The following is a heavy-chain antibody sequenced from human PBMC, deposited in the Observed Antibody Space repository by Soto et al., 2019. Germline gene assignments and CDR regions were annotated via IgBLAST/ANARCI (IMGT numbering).Heavy chain of an antibody. Sequence: QVQLVQSGAEVKKPGSSVKVSCKASGGTFSSYAISWVRQAPGQGLEWMGGIIPIFGTANYAQKFQGRVTITADKSTSTAYMELSSLRSEDTAVYYCASRGSSWSNYYYYGMDVWGQGTTVTVSS. D-gene: IGHD6-13*01. CDR3: ASRGSSWSNYYYYGMDV. J-gene: IGHJ6*02. CDR1: GGTFSSYA. V-gene: IGHV1-69*06. CDR2: IIPIFGTA.